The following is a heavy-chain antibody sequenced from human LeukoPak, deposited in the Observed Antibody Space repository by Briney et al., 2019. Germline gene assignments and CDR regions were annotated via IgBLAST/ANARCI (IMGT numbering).Heavy chain of an antibody. Sequence: GGSLRLSCAASGFTFSTYAMSWVRQAPGKGLEWVSAINGSGGSTYYADSVKGRFTISRDNSKNTLYLQMNSLRAEDTAVYYCAKNYYDSSGYFDYWGQGTLVTVSS. CDR3: AKNYYDSSGYFDY. V-gene: IGHV3-23*01. J-gene: IGHJ4*02. CDR2: INGSGGST. CDR1: GFTFSTYA. D-gene: IGHD3-22*01.